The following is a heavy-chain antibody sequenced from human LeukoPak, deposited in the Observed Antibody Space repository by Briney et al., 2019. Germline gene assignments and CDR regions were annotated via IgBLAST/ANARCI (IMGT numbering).Heavy chain of an antibody. Sequence: GESLKISCKGSGYSFTSCWIGWVRQMPGKGLEWMGIIYPGDSDTRYSPSFQGQVTISADKPISTAYLQWSSLKASDTAMYYCARPREPYSSSSFDYWGQGTLVTVSS. D-gene: IGHD6-6*01. J-gene: IGHJ4*02. CDR2: IYPGDSDT. CDR1: GYSFTSCW. V-gene: IGHV5-51*01. CDR3: ARPREPYSSSSFDY.